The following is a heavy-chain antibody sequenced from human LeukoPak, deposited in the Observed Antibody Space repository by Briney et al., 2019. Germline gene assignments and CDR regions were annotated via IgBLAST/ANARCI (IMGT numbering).Heavy chain of an antibody. CDR3: AKDPRDHSYGWSWRYFDY. D-gene: IGHD5-18*01. J-gene: IGHJ4*02. Sequence: GGSLRLSCEASGFTFSSYWMHWVRQAPGKGLEWVAFIRYDGSNKYYADSVKGRFTISRDNSKNTLYLQMNSLRAEDTAVYYCAKDPRDHSYGWSWRYFDYWGQGTLVTVSS. CDR1: GFTFSSYW. V-gene: IGHV3-30*02. CDR2: IRYDGSNK.